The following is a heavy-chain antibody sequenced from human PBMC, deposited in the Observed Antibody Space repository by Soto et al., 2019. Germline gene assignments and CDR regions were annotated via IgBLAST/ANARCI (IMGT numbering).Heavy chain of an antibody. CDR1: GGTFSSYA. D-gene: IGHD1-1*01. J-gene: IGHJ5*02. Sequence: SVKVSCKASGGTFSSYAISWVRQAPGQGLEWMGGIIPIFGTANYAQKFQGRVTITADESTSTAYMELSSLRSEDTAVYYCARDVQNTNWFDPWGQGTLVTVSS. CDR3: ARDVQNTNWFDP. CDR2: IIPIFGTA. V-gene: IGHV1-69*13.